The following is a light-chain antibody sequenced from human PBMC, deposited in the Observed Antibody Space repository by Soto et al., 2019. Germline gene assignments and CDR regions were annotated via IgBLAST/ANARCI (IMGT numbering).Light chain of an antibody. V-gene: IGLV2-8*01. J-gene: IGLJ2*01. CDR2: EVN. CDR1: SSDVGGYDY. CDR3: SSYAVSDSLV. Sequence: QSALTQPPSASGSSGQSVTISCTGTSSDVGGYDYVSWYQQHPGKVPKLMIYEVNKRPSGVPDRFSGSKSGNTASLTVSGLQTEDEADYYCSSYAVSDSLVFGGGTKLTVL.